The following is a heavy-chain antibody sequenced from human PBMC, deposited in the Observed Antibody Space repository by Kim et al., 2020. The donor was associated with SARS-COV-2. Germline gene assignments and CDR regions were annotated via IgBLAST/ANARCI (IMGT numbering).Heavy chain of an antibody. CDR1: GFTFTGYS. CDR2: MTSDGRDK. V-gene: IGHV3-30*04. Sequence: GGSLRLSCAASGFTFTGYSLHWVRQAPGKGLEWLSLMTSDGRDKFYSDSVKGRFIISTDNSKNTLYLQMNSLRNEDTAVYYCAREKRGSYYGVDVWGRGT. CDR3: AREKRGSYYGVDV. J-gene: IGHJ6*02.